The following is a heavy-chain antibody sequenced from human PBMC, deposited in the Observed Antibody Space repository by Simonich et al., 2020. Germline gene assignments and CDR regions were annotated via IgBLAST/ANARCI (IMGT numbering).Heavy chain of an antibody. CDR2: ISYSGST. D-gene: IGHD6-13*01. J-gene: IGHJ3*02. Sequence: QLQLQESGPGLVKPSETLSLTCTVSGGSISSSSYYWGWIRQPPGKGLEWIGSISYSGSTYYNPSLKIRVTISVDTSKNQFSLKLSSVTAADTAVYYCARHAGFAFDIWGQGTMVTVSS. CDR1: GGSISSSSYY. V-gene: IGHV4-39*01. CDR3: ARHAGFAFDI.